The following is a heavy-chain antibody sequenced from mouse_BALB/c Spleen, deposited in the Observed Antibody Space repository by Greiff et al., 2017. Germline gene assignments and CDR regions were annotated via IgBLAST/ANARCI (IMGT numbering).Heavy chain of an antibody. D-gene: IGHD6-1*01. CDR3: ARWGTSLAMDY. J-gene: IGHJ4*01. Sequence: VQGVESGAELARPGASVKMSCKASGYTFTSYTMHWVKQRPGQGLEWIGYINPSSGYTNYNQKFKDKATLTADKSSSTAYMQLSSLTSEDSAVYYCARWGTSLAMDYWGQGTSVTVSS. CDR2: INPSSGYT. V-gene: IGHV1-4*01. CDR1: GYTFTSYT.